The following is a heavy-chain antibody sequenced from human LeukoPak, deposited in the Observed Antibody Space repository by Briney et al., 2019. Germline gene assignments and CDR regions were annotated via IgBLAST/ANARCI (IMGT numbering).Heavy chain of an antibody. J-gene: IGHJ4*02. CDR1: GFTFSNYA. CDR3: TRVVYYGSGSYGGFDY. V-gene: IGHV3-30-3*01. D-gene: IGHD3-10*01. CDR2: TSYDGTSK. Sequence: GGSLRLSCEASGFTFSNYAMHWVRQAPGKGLEWVAVTSYDGTSKYYADSVKGRFTISRDNFKNTLYLQLNSLRVEDTAVYYCTRVVYYGSGSYGGFDYWGQGTLVTVSS.